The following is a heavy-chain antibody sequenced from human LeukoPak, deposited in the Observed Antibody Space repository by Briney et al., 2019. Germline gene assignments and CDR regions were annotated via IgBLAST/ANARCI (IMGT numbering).Heavy chain of an antibody. CDR1: GFTFSNYW. Sequence: PGGSLRLSCAASGFTFSNYWMHWVRRAPGKGLEWVPVIYSGGSTYYADSVKGRFTISRDNSKNTLYLQMNSLRAEDTAVYYCARELQVVNAFDIWGQGTMVTVSS. CDR2: IYSGGST. J-gene: IGHJ3*02. V-gene: IGHV3-53*01. CDR3: ARELQVVNAFDI. D-gene: IGHD2-15*01.